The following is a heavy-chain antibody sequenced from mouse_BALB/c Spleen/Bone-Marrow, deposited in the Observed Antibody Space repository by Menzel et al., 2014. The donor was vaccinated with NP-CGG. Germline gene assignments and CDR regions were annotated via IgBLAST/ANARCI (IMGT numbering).Heavy chain of an antibody. CDR2: LNPNNGGN. V-gene: IGHV1-26*01. Sequence: SGPDLVKPGASVKISCKASGYSFTGYYMYWVKQSHEKSLEWIGRLNPNNGGNSYNQKFKGKAILTVDKSSSTAYMELRGLTSEDYAVYYCSRDAMDYWGQGTSVTVSS. CDR3: SRDAMDY. J-gene: IGHJ4*01. CDR1: GYSFTGYY.